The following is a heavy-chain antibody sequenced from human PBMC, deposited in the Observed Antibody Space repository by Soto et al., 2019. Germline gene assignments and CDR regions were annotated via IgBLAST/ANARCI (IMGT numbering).Heavy chain of an antibody. CDR1: GFTFSSYA. J-gene: IGHJ6*02. CDR3: ARGGYYYDSSGYFYYYYYGMDV. CDR2: ISYDGSNK. V-gene: IGHV3-30-3*01. D-gene: IGHD3-22*01. Sequence: ESGGGVVQPGRSLRLSCAASGFTFSSYAMHWVRQAPGKGLEWVAVISYDGSNKYYADSVKGRFTISRDNSKNTLYLQMNSLRAEDTAVYYCARGGYYYDSSGYFYYYYYGMDVWGQGTTVTVSS.